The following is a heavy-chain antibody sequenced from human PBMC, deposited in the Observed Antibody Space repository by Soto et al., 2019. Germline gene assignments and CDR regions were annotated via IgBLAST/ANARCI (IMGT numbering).Heavy chain of an antibody. CDR2: IIPIFGTA. J-gene: IGHJ4*02. D-gene: IGHD1-1*01. CDR3: ARSHGTGTDFDY. Sequence: ASVKVSCKASGGTFSSYAISWVRQAPGQGLEWMGGIIPIFGTANYAQKFQGRVTITADESTSTAYMELSSLRSEDTAVYYCARSHGTGTDFDYWGQGTLVTVSS. V-gene: IGHV1-69*13. CDR1: GGTFSSYA.